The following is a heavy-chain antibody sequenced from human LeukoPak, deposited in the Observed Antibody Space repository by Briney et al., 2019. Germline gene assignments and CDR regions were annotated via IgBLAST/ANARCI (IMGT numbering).Heavy chain of an antibody. CDR1: GFIFYTYA. Sequence: GGSLRLSCAASGFIFYTYAMHWVRQAPGQGLEWVALIWHDGSHKFYSNSVRGQFTISRDNSKNTVYLQMNNLRPDDTAVYYCAREIFGSGSYPDLWGQGTLVTVSS. V-gene: IGHV3-33*01. CDR2: IWHDGSHK. D-gene: IGHD3-10*01. J-gene: IGHJ5*02. CDR3: AREIFGSGSYPDL.